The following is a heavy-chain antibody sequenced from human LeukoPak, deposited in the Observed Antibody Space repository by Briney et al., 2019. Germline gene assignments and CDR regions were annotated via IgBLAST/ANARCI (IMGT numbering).Heavy chain of an antibody. D-gene: IGHD1-20*01. CDR1: GGSISSSSYY. Sequence: SETLSLTCTVSGGSISSSSYYWGWIRQPPGKGLEWIGSIYYSGSTYYNPSLKSRVTISVDTSKNQFSLKLSSVTAADTAVYYCARSAFRKEYFDWLPRHQYNWNDGFRYFDYWGQGTLVTVSS. CDR2: IYYSGST. CDR3: ARSAFRKEYFDWLPRHQYNWNDGFRYFDY. J-gene: IGHJ4*02. V-gene: IGHV4-39*01.